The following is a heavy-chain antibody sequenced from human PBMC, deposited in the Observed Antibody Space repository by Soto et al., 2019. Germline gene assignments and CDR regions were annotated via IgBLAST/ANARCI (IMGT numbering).Heavy chain of an antibody. Sequence: SETLSLTCAVYGGSFSGYYWSWIRQPPGKGLEWIGEINHSGSTNYNPSLKSRVTISVDTSKNQFSLKLSSVTAADTAVYYCARAAPGGPYYDFWRSNWFDPWGQGTLVTVSS. CDR2: INHSGST. V-gene: IGHV4-34*01. J-gene: IGHJ5*02. CDR3: ARAAPGGPYYDFWRSNWFDP. CDR1: GGSFSGYY. D-gene: IGHD3-3*01.